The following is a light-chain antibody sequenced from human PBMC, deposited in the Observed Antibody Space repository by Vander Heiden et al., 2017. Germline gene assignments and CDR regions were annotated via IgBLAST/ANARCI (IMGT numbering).Light chain of an antibody. CDR2: DAS. J-gene: IGKJ3*01. V-gene: IGKV3-11*01. CDR3: QQRSNWLLFT. CDR1: QSVSSY. Sequence: EIVLTQSPATLSLSPGERATLSCRASQSVSSYLAWYQQKPGQAPRLLIYDASNRATGIPARFSGSGSGTDFTLTISSREPEDFAVYYCQQRSNWLLFTFGPGTKVDIK.